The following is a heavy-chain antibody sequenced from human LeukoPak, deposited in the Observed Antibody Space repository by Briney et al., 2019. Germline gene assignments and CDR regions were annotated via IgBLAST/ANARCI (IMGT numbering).Heavy chain of an antibody. V-gene: IGHV3-74*01. D-gene: IGHD3-10*01. J-gene: IGHJ4*02. CDR1: GFTFSSYW. CDR3: AKLWFGELLYTD. Sequence: PGGSLRLSCAASGFTFSSYWMHWVRQAPGKGLVWVSRINSDGSSTSYADSVKGRFTISRDNAKNTLYLQMNSLRAEDTAVYYCAKLWFGELLYTDWGQGTLVTVSS. CDR2: INSDGSST.